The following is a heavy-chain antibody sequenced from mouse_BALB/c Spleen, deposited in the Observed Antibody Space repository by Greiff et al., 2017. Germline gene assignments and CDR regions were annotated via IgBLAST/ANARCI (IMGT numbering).Heavy chain of an antibody. V-gene: IGHV5-6*01. D-gene: IGHD2-3*01. CDR3: ARWGDGYYVGY. Sequence: EVHLVESGGDLVKPGGSLKLSCAASGFTFSSYGMSWVRQTPDKRLEWVATISSGGSYTYYPDSVKGRFTISRDNAKNTLYLQMSSLKSEDTAIYYCARWGDGYYVGYWGQGTTLTVSS. J-gene: IGHJ2*01. CDR1: GFTFSSYG. CDR2: ISSGGSYT.